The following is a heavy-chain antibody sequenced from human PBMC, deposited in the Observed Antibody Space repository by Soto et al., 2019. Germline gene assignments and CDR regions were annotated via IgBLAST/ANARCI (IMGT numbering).Heavy chain of an antibody. CDR1: GGSVSSGSYY. D-gene: IGHD6-6*01. V-gene: IGHV4-61*01. CDR3: ARVELYSSSSSHTYYYYGMDV. CDR2: IYYSGST. Sequence: SETLSLTCTVSGGSVSSGSYYWSWIRQPPGKGLEWIGYIYYSGSTNYNPSLKSRVTISVDTSKNQFSLKLSSVTAADTAVYYCARVELYSSSSSHTYYYYGMDVWGQGTTVTVSS. J-gene: IGHJ6*02.